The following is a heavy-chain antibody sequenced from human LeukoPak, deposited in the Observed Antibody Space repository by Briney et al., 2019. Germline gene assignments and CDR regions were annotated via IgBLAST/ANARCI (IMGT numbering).Heavy chain of an antibody. CDR3: ARGRGASAAGNYYYFDY. J-gene: IGHJ4*02. V-gene: IGHV7-4-1*02. CDR2: INTNTGNP. Sequence: RGASVKVSCKASGYTFTSYAMNWVRQAPGQGLEWMGWINTNTGNPTYVQGFTGRFVFSLDTSVSTAYLQISSLKAEDTAVYYCARGRGASAAGNYYYFDYWGQGTPVTVSS. CDR1: GYTFTSYA. D-gene: IGHD6-13*01.